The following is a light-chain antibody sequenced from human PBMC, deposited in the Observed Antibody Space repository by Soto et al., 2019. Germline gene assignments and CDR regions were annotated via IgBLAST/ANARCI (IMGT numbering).Light chain of an antibody. Sequence: DIQMTQSPSSLSAFVGDSVTFTCRASQGISNYLAWYHQKPGKVPKLLVYAASTLQSGVPSRCSGSGSGTEFTLTIRSLQPEDVGTYYCQHYHSPPFTFGPWTKLEI. CDR1: QGISNY. CDR2: AAS. CDR3: QHYHSPPFT. J-gene: IGKJ3*01. V-gene: IGKV1-27*01.